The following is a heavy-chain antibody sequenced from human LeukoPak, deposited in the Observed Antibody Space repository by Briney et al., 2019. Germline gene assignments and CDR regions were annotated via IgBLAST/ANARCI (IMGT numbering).Heavy chain of an antibody. Sequence: GGSLRLSCAASGFTFSSYAMSWVRQAPGKGLEWVANIKQDGTEKYYVDSVKGRFTISRDNAKNSLYLQMNSLRAEDTAVYYCAREGSDWNYYYYLDVWGKGTTATISS. CDR2: IKQDGTEK. J-gene: IGHJ6*03. CDR3: AREGSDWNYYYYLDV. D-gene: IGHD6-19*01. CDR1: GFTFSSYA. V-gene: IGHV3-7*01.